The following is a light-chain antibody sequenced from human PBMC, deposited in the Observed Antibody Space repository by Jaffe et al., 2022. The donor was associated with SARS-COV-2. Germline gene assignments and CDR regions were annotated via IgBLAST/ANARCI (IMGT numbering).Light chain of an antibody. CDR1: QDIRDY. Sequence: DIQMTQSPSSLSASVGDRVTITCRASQDIRDYVAWYQQKPGRAPRSLVQTASNLQSGVPPKFSGTGFGTDFTLTISNLQPEDFGTYYCQQSHSYPLTFGGGTKVEI. CDR3: QQSHSYPLT. J-gene: IGKJ4*01. V-gene: IGKV1-16*02. CDR2: TAS.